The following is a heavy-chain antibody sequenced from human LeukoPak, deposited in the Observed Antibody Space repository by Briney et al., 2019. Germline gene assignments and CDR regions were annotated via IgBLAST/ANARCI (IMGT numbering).Heavy chain of an antibody. CDR3: ARDSDRGAYDY. J-gene: IGHJ4*02. Sequence: PGGSLRLSCAASGFTFSSYWMSWVRQAPGKGLEWVANIKQDGSEKYYVDSVKGRFTISRDNAKNSLYLQMNSLRAEDTAMYYCARDSDRGAYDYWGQGTLVTVSS. D-gene: IGHD2-21*01. CDR1: GFTFSSYW. CDR2: IKQDGSEK. V-gene: IGHV3-7*01.